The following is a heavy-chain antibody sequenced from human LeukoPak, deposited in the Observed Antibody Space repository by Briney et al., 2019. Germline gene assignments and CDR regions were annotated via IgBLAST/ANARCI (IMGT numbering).Heavy chain of an antibody. CDR2: INWNVDNT. V-gene: IGHV3-20*04. D-gene: IGHD2-2*01. J-gene: IGHJ4*02. CDR1: GFTFDDYG. CDR3: ARSASWGFSYFDY. Sequence: PGGSLRLSCEASGFTFDDYGLSWVRQAPGKGLEWVSGINWNVDNTDYTESVKGRFTSSRENGKDSLYLQMNSLRAEDTALYYCARSASWGFSYFDYWGQGTLVTVSS.